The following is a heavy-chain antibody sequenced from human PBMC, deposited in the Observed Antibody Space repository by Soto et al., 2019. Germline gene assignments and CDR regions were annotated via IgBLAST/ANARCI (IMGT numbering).Heavy chain of an antibody. D-gene: IGHD3-9*01. J-gene: IGHJ3*02. Sequence: EVQLVESGGGLVQPGRSLRLSCTASGFTFDDYAMHWVRQAPGKGLEWVSGISWNSGSIGYADSVKGRFTISRDNAKNSLYLQMNSLRAEDTALYYCAKALDRGNFDLWMAGAFDIWGQGTMVTVSS. CDR1: GFTFDDYA. CDR3: AKALDRGNFDLWMAGAFDI. CDR2: ISWNSGSI. V-gene: IGHV3-9*01.